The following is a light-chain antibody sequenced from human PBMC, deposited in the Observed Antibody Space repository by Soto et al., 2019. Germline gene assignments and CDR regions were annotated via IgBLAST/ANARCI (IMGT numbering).Light chain of an antibody. CDR3: QQINSYPIT. CDR2: AAS. Sequence: QLTQSPSFLSASVGDRVTITCRASQGINSNLAWYQQKPGKVPKLLIYAASTLQSGVPSRFSGSGSGTEFTLTISSLQPEDFATYYCQQINSYPITFGQGPRLE. V-gene: IGKV1-9*01. CDR1: QGINSN. J-gene: IGKJ5*01.